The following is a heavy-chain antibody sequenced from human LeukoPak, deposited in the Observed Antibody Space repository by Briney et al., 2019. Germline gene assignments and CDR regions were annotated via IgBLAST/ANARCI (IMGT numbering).Heavy chain of an antibody. CDR3: ARVQGSDSYGMDV. Sequence: PGGSLRLSCAASGFIFSDYAMHWVRQAPGKGLEWVAVISYDGSNTYYADSVKGRFTISRDNSKNTLYLQMNSLRAEDTAVYYCARVQGSDSYGMDVWGQGTTVTVSS. V-gene: IGHV3-30-3*01. CDR1: GFIFSDYA. D-gene: IGHD1-26*01. J-gene: IGHJ6*02. CDR2: ISYDGSNT.